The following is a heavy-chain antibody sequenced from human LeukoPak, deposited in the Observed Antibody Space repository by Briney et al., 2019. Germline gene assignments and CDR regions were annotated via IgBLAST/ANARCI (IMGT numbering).Heavy chain of an antibody. CDR2: ISGNGGTT. Sequence: GGSLRPSCAASRFTFNSYAMSWVRQAPGKGLEWVSTISGNGGTTYYADSVKGRFTISRDNSKNTLYLQMSSLRAEDTAVYYCAKDQGYRYGSDYWGQGTLVTVSS. V-gene: IGHV3-23*01. CDR3: AKDQGYRYGSDY. D-gene: IGHD5-18*01. J-gene: IGHJ4*02. CDR1: RFTFNSYA.